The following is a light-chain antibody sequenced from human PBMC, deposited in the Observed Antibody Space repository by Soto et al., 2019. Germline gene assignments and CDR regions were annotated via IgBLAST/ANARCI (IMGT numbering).Light chain of an antibody. CDR3: QTWGSGLVV. V-gene: IGLV4-69*01. CDR2: LNSDGSY. Sequence: QSVLTQSPSASASLGASVKLTCTLSSGHSNYAIAWHQQQPEKGPRYLMKLNSDGSYSKGDGIPDRFSGSSSGAERYLTISSLQSEDEADYYCQTWGSGLVVFGGGTKLTVL. J-gene: IGLJ2*01. CDR1: SGHSNYA.